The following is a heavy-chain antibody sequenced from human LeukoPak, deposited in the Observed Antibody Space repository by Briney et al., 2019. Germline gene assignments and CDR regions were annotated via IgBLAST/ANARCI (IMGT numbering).Heavy chain of an antibody. CDR2: IRSKTKSYAT. Sequence: GGSLRLTCAASGFTFSGSAMHWVRQSSGKALEWVGRIRSKTKSYATSYAASVKGRFALSRDDSKNTAYLQMNSLKTEDTAVYYCTRYNVGFESWGQGTLVTVSS. CDR3: TRYNVGFES. J-gene: IGHJ4*02. CDR1: GFTFSGSA. V-gene: IGHV3-73*01. D-gene: IGHD1-1*01.